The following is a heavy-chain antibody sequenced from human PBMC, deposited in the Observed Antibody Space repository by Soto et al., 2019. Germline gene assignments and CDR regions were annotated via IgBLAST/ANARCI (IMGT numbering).Heavy chain of an antibody. Sequence: GGSLRLSCAASGFTFSSYAMSWVRQAPGKGLEWVSAISGSGGSTYYADSVKGRFTISRDNSKNPLYLQMNSLRAEDTAVYYCAKDRYYDSSGYYLFDYWGQGTLVTVSS. CDR2: ISGSGGST. CDR1: GFTFSSYA. J-gene: IGHJ4*02. V-gene: IGHV3-23*01. CDR3: AKDRYYDSSGYYLFDY. D-gene: IGHD3-22*01.